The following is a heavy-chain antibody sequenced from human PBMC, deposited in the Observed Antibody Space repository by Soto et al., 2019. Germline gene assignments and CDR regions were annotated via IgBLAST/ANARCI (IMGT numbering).Heavy chain of an antibody. Sequence: QMQLVQSGAEVKKPGASVKVSCKASGYTFTSYQMHSVRQAPGQGLEWMGIINPSGGRITYAPRFKGRVMMTRDTTTNTVYRELRSLRSEDTAVYYCARDGPPTTTGVGPSYTMDVWGQGTTVTVS. CDR1: GYTFTSYQ. D-gene: IGHD3-3*01. CDR2: INPSGGRI. CDR3: ARDGPPTTTGVGPSYTMDV. J-gene: IGHJ6*02. V-gene: IGHV1-46*01.